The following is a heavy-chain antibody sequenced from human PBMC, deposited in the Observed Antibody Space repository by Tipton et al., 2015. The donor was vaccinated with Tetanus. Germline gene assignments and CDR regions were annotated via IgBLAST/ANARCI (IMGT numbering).Heavy chain of an antibody. CDR3: ARATSTGPAYNWFDP. J-gene: IGHJ5*02. V-gene: IGHV4-30-2*01. D-gene: IGHD2-8*02. CDR1: GGSISSGGYS. Sequence: LRLSCAVSGGSISSGGYSWTWIRQPPGKGLQWIGYMYYSGTTHYNPSRKSRVTISIDRSKNQLSLKLTSVTAADTTVYYRARATSTGPAYNWFDPWGQGTLVAVSS. CDR2: MYYSGTT.